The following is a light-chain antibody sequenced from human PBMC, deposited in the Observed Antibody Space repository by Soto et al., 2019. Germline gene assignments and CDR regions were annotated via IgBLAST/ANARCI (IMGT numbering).Light chain of an antibody. CDR3: SSFAGSFYWV. V-gene: IGLV2-8*01. J-gene: IGLJ2*01. CDR2: EVS. CDR1: SSDVGDYNY. Sequence: QSALTQPPSASGSPGQSVTISCTGTSSDVGDYNYVSWYQQHPGKAPKLMIYEVSKRPSGVPDRFSGSKSGNTASLTVSGLQAEDEADYYCSSFAGSFYWVFGGGTKLTVL.